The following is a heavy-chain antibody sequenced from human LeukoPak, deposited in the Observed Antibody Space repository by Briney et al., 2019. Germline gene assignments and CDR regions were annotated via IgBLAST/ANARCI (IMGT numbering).Heavy chain of an antibody. CDR1: GGSISSSNW. V-gene: IGHV4-4*02. D-gene: IGHD3-9*01. J-gene: IGHJ4*02. CDR2: IYHSGST. Sequence: SETLSLTCAVSGGSISSSNWWSWVRPPPGKGLEWIGEIYHSGSTNYNPSLKSRDTISVDTSKNQFSLKLSSVTAADTAVYYCARDYDILTGSDYWGQGTLVTVSS. CDR3: ARDYDILTGSDY.